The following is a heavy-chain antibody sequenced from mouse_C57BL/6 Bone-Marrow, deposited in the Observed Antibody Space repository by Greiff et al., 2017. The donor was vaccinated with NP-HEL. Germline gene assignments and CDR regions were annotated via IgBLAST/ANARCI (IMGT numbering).Heavy chain of an antibody. D-gene: IGHD2-4*01. Sequence: QVQLQQSGAELVRPGTSVKVSCKASGYAFTNYLIEWVKQRPGQGLEWIGVTNPGSGGTNYNEKFKGKATLTADKSSSTAYMQLSSLTSEDSAVYFCARGGIYYDYAWFAYWGQGTLVTVSA. CDR2: TNPGSGGT. V-gene: IGHV1-54*01. J-gene: IGHJ3*01. CDR1: GYAFTNYL. CDR3: ARGGIYYDYAWFAY.